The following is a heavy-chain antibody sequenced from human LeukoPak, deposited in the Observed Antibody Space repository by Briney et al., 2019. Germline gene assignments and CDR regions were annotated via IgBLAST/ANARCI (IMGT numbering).Heavy chain of an antibody. CDR3: ASRVLSSYGYYFDY. CDR2: IIPIFGTA. Sequence: ASVKVSCKASGGTFSSYAISWVRQAPGQGLEWMGGIIPIFGTANYAQKFQGRVTITTDESTSTAYMELSSLRSEDTAVYYCASRVLSSYGYYFDYWGQGTLVTVSS. V-gene: IGHV1-69*05. CDR1: GGTFSSYA. J-gene: IGHJ4*02. D-gene: IGHD5-18*01.